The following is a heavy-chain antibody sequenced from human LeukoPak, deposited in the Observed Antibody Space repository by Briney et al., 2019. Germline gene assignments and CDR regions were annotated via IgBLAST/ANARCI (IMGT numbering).Heavy chain of an antibody. CDR3: AKAEGPIYGGYYYYMDV. D-gene: IGHD3-10*02. J-gene: IGHJ6*03. Sequence: GGSLRLSCAACGFTFSSYGMHWVRQAPGKGLEWVAFIRYDGSNKYYADSVKGRFTISRDNSKNTLYLQMNSLRAEDTAVYYCAKAEGPIYGGYYYYMDVWGKGTTVTVSS. V-gene: IGHV3-30*02. CDR1: GFTFSSYG. CDR2: IRYDGSNK.